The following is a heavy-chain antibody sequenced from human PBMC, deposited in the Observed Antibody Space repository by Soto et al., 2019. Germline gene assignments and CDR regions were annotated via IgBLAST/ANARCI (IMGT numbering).Heavy chain of an antibody. J-gene: IGHJ4*02. CDR2: VSIGGST. Sequence: DVQLLESGGGLVQPEGSLRLSCAASGFTFSSYAMGWVRQGPGKGLEWVAVVSIGGSTHYADSVRGRFTISRDNSKNTLSLQMNSLTAEDTAVDFCAKRRGAGGHSDYVGQRALVTVCS. V-gene: IGHV3-23*01. D-gene: IGHD2-15*01. CDR3: AKRRGAGGHSDY. CDR1: GFTFSSYA.